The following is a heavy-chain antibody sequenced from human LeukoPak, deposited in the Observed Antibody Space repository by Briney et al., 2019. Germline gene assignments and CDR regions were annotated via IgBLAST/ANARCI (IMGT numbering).Heavy chain of an antibody. CDR1: GAAVRSGGYY. CDR3: ARSYYDFLSGFYSHYYMDV. CDR2: IFHGGST. D-gene: IGHD3-3*01. Sequence: SETLSLTCTVSGAAVRSGGYYWCWIRQDPGKGLEWIGSIFHGGSTYYNPSLKNRLTISVDTSKNQFSLKLNSVTAADTAVYYCARSYYDFLSGFYSHYYMDVWGKGTTVTVSS. V-gene: IGHV4-31*03. J-gene: IGHJ6*03.